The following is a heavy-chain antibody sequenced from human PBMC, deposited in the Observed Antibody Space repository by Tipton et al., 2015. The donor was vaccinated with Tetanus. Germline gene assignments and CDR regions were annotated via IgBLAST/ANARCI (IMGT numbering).Heavy chain of an antibody. D-gene: IGHD3-22*01. CDR3: ARDRRDFAYDSRGFYSPLYYFDN. CDR2: ISHSGTT. Sequence: LRLSCSVSGGSISSDAHYWSWIRRPPGKGLEWLGYISHSGTTNYNPSLMSRVTLSLDTARGQFSLKLTSVTAADAAVYFCARDRRDFAYDSRGFYSPLYYFDNWGQGLRVTVSS. J-gene: IGHJ4*02. CDR1: GGSISSDAHY. V-gene: IGHV4-30-4*01.